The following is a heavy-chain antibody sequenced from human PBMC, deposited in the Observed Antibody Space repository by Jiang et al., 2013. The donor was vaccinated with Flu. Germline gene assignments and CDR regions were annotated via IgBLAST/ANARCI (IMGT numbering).Heavy chain of an antibody. J-gene: IGHJ6*02. D-gene: IGHD3-9*01. CDR2: INPNSGGT. V-gene: IGHV1-2*02. CDR3: ARGRSSTYYDVLTGYYQIGNYGMDV. CDR1: GYRFTDYY. Sequence: SGAEVKKPGASVKVSCKASGYRFTDYYVQWMRQAPAQGPEWMGWINPNSGGTKYAQKFQGRVTMTRDTSITTAYMELRRLTSDDTAVYFCARGRSSTYYDVLTGYYQIGNYGMDVWGQGTTVTVSS.